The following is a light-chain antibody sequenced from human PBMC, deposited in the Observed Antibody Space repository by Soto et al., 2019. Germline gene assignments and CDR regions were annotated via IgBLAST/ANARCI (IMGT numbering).Light chain of an antibody. Sequence: DIRMTQSPSSLSASVGDRVTITCRTSQGIRSLLSWYQQKPGQAPKRLIYAASSLQSGVPSRFSCSGSGTEFTLTISSLHPEEFSTYYCLQHYNYPYTFGQGTKLEIK. CDR3: LQHYNYPYT. CDR1: QGIRSL. J-gene: IGKJ2*01. V-gene: IGKV1-17*01. CDR2: AAS.